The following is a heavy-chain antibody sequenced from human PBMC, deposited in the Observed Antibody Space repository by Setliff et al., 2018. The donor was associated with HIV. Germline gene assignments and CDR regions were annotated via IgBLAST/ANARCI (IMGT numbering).Heavy chain of an antibody. CDR1: GYKFTDYW. J-gene: IGHJ3*01. V-gene: IGHV5-51*01. Sequence: GESLKISCKGFGYKFTDYWVGWVRQMPGEGLEWMGVIYGDGSDPRYSPSFQGQVTISVDKSITSAFLQLRRVKVSDTGLYFCARSRVGSSDAFDVWGQGTLVTVSS. CDR3: ARSRVGSSDAFDV. D-gene: IGHD3-10*01. CDR2: IYGDGSDP.